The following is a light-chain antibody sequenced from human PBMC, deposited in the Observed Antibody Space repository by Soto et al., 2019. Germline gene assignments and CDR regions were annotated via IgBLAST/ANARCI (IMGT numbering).Light chain of an antibody. V-gene: IGLV1-40*01. Sequence: QSVLTQPPSVSGAPGQRVTISCTGSSSNIGAGYDVHWYQQHPGTAPRLLIYGATHRPSGVPERFSGSRSGSSASLTISGLQAEDEGDYFCCSHAGGGTFVVFGGGTKLTVL. CDR3: CSHAGGGTFVV. CDR1: SSNIGAGYD. CDR2: GAT. J-gene: IGLJ3*02.